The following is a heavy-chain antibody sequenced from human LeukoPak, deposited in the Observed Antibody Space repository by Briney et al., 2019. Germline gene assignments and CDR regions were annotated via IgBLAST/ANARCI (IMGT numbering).Heavy chain of an antibody. D-gene: IGHD5-18*01. CDR2: ISSSSSTI. Sequence: GSLRLSCAASGFTFSSYSMNWVRQAPGKGLEWVSYISSSSSTIYYADSVKGRFTISRGNAKNSLYLQMNSLRDEDMAVYYCARAVDTAMVQVPYYYGMDVWGQGTTVTVSS. CDR1: GFTFSSYS. V-gene: IGHV3-48*02. CDR3: ARAVDTAMVQVPYYYGMDV. J-gene: IGHJ6*02.